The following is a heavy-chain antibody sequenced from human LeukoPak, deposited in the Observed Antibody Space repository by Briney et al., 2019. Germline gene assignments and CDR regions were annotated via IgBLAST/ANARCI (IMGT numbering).Heavy chain of an antibody. CDR3: ARDSDQPYDFWSGYKGYYYYGMDV. D-gene: IGHD3-3*01. J-gene: IGHJ6*02. V-gene: IGHV3-21*01. Sequence: GGSLRLSCAASGFTFSSYSMNWVRQAPGKGLGWVSSISSSSSYIYYADSVKGRFTISRDNAKNSLYLQMNSLRAEDTAVYYCARDSDQPYDFWSGYKGYYYYGMDVWGQGTTVTVSS. CDR1: GFTFSSYS. CDR2: ISSSSSYI.